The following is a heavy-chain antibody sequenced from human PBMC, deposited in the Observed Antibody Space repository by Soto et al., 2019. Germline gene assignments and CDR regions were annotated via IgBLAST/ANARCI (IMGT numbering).Heavy chain of an antibody. J-gene: IGHJ4*02. CDR3: ARDLDPSGSYYTDY. D-gene: IGHD3-10*01. Sequence: GASVKVSCKASGFTFSGFYLHWVRQAPGQGLEWMGWINPNSGGTRYALKFEGRVTMTRDTSIRTVYMELTRLRSDDTAFYYCARDLDPSGSYYTDYWGPGTLVTVSS. CDR2: INPNSGGT. V-gene: IGHV1-2*02. CDR1: GFTFSGFY.